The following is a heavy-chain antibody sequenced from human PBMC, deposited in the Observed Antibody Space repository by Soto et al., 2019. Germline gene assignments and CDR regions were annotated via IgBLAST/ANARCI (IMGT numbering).Heavy chain of an antibody. CDR2: IYYSGST. J-gene: IGHJ4*02. CDR3: LGVAVAGTIAY. CDR1: GGSISSSSYY. D-gene: IGHD6-19*01. V-gene: IGHV4-39*01. Sequence: PSETLSLTCTVSGGSISSSSYYWGWIRQPPGKGLEWIGSIYYSGSTYYNPSLKSRVTISVDTSKNQFSLKLSSVTAADTAVYYCLGVAVAGTIAYWGQGTLVTVSS.